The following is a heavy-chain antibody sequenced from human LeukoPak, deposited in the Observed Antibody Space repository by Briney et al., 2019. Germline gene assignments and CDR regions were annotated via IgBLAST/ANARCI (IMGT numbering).Heavy chain of an antibody. CDR2: ITNNADAT. CDR1: GFTFRNFA. CDR3: AKDFWSGNYQSGGLDV. J-gene: IGHJ6*02. D-gene: IGHD3-3*01. V-gene: IGHV3-23*01. Sequence: GGSLRLSCAASGFTFRNFAMSWVRQAPGKGLEWVSHITNNADATYYADSVKGRFTVSRDNSNNILYLQLDSLRAENAAVYYCAKDFWSGNYQSGGLDVWAQGSTVTVSS.